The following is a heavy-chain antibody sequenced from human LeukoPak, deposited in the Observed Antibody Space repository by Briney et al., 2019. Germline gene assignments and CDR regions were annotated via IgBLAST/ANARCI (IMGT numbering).Heavy chain of an antibody. CDR1: GYTLTELS. D-gene: IGHD6-19*01. V-gene: IGHV1-24*01. CDR3: ATPHYSSGWFPFDY. Sequence: ASVKVSCTVPGYTLTELSMHWMRQAPGKGLEWMGGFDPEDGETIYAQKFQGRVTMTEDTSTDTAYMELSSLRSEDTAVYYCATPHYSSGWFPFDYWGQGTLVTVSS. J-gene: IGHJ4*02. CDR2: FDPEDGET.